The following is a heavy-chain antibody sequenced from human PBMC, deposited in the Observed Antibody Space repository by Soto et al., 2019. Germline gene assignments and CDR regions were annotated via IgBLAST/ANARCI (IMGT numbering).Heavy chain of an antibody. D-gene: IGHD1-1*01. Sequence: EVQLLESGGDLKQPGGSLRLSCVASGLTFGSRAMSWVRQAPGEGLQWVATITDNGGDAKYADSVRGRFVISRDNSKKTLYLRMNSLRAEDTAVYYCAKCPLTNRNDGVDYWGQGTLVTVSS. CDR1: GLTFGSRA. V-gene: IGHV3-23*01. J-gene: IGHJ4*02. CDR2: ITDNGGDA. CDR3: AKCPLTNRNDGVDY.